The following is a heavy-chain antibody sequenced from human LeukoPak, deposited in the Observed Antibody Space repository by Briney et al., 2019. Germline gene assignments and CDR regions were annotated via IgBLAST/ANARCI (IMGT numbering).Heavy chain of an antibody. D-gene: IGHD1-1*01. V-gene: IGHV1-2*02. CDR2: INPNSGGT. CDR1: GYTFTGYY. J-gene: IGHJ5*02. Sequence: GASVKVSCKASGYTFTGYYMHWVRQAPGQGLEWMGWINPNSGGTNYAQKFQGRVTMTKDTSISTAYMELSRLRSDDTAVYYCARGERRTTGTTFAERMNWFDPWGPGTLVTVSS. CDR3: ARGERRTTGTTFAERMNWFDP.